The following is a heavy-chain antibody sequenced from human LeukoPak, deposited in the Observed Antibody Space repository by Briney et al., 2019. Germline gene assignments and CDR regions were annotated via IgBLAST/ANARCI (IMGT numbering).Heavy chain of an antibody. V-gene: IGHV4-59*01. CDR2: IYYSGST. D-gene: IGHD3-22*01. Sequence: PSETLSLTCAVYGGSFSGYYWSWIRQPPGKGLEWIGYIYYSGSTNYNPSLKSRVTISVDTSKNQFSLKLSSVTAADTAVYYCARSEYYDSSGYLDYWGQGTLVTVSS. CDR3: ARSEYYDSSGYLDY. J-gene: IGHJ4*02. CDR1: GGSFSGYY.